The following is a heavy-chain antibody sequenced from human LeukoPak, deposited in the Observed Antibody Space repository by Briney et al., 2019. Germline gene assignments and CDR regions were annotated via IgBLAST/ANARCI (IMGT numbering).Heavy chain of an antibody. CDR3: ASNYGSGSYVVNFDY. CDR2: INSDGSST. CDR1: GFTFSSYW. V-gene: IGHV3-74*01. D-gene: IGHD3-10*01. Sequence: GGSLRLSCAASGFTFSSYWMHWVRQAPGKGLVWVSRINSDGSSTSYADSVKGRFTISRDNAKNTLYLQMNSLRAEDTAVYYCASNYGSGSYVVNFDYWGQGTLVTVSS. J-gene: IGHJ4*02.